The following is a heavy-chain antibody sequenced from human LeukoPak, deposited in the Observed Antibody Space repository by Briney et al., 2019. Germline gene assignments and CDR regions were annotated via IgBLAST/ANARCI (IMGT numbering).Heavy chain of an antibody. D-gene: IGHD5-18*01. CDR3: ARSVGIQLWSDY. J-gene: IGHJ4*02. V-gene: IGHV4-34*01. CDR2: INRSGST. Sequence: SEILSLTCAVYGGSFSGYYWSWIRQPPGKGLEWIGEINRSGSTNYNPSLKSRVTISVDTSKNQFSLKLSSVTAADTAVYYCARSVGIQLWSDYWGQGTLVTVSS. CDR1: GGSFSGYY.